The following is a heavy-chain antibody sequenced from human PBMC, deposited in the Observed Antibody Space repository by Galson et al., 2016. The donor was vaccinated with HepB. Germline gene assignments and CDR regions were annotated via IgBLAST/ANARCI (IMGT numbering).Heavy chain of an antibody. J-gene: IGHJ4*02. CDR1: GFTFDNYP. V-gene: IGHV3-30-3*01. D-gene: IGHD6-25*01. CDR3: TKDSSSAIWHL. Sequence: SLRLSCAASGFTFDNYPMHWVRQAPGKGLEWVALISYDGTNKYYADSVKGRFTVSRDNSKYTLYLQMNSLRAEDAAVYYCTKDSSSAIWHLWGQGTLVTVSS. CDR2: ISYDGTNK.